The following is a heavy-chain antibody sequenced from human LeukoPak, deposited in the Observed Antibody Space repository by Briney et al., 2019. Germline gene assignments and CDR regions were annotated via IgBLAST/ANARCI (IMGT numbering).Heavy chain of an antibody. J-gene: IGHJ4*02. CDR1: VGTFSSYA. CDR2: INPNCGGT. D-gene: IGHD6-13*01. Sequence: ASVKVSFKASVGTFSSYAISWVRQAPGQGLEWIGWINPNCGGTNYAQKFQGRVKMTKDTSISTAYMELSRLRSDDTAVYYCAIDLRESSRWYTFVYWGQGTLVSVSS. V-gene: IGHV1-2*02. CDR3: AIDLRESSRWYTFVY.